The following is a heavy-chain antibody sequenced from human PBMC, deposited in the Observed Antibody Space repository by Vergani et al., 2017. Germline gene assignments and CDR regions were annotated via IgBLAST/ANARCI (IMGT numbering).Heavy chain of an antibody. J-gene: IGHJ6*02. CDR3: AXDMVVTLMTEEKVDHYYYYGMDV. D-gene: IGHD4/OR15-4a*01. Sequence: QVQLVQSGAEVKKPGASVKVSCKASGYTFTSYYMHWVRQAPGQGLEWMGIINPSGGSTSYAKKFQGRVNMTRDTSTSTVYLELSSLRSEDTAVYYCAXDMVVTLMTEEKVDHYYYYGMDVWGQGTTVTVSS. CDR1: GYTFTSYY. V-gene: IGHV1-46*01. CDR2: INPSGGST.